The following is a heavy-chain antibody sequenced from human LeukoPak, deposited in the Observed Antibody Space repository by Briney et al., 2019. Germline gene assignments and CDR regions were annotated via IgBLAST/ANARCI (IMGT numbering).Heavy chain of an antibody. V-gene: IGHV3-30*02. CDR2: IRYDGSNK. CDR1: GFTFSSYA. CDR3: AKDQRVVVVAATGSNWFDP. J-gene: IGHJ5*02. Sequence: PGGSLRLSCAASGFTFSSYAMHWVRQAPGKGLEWVAFIRYDGSNKYYADSVKGRFTISRDNSKNTLYLQMNSLRAEDTAVYYCAKDQRVVVVAATGSNWFDPWGQGTLVTVSS. D-gene: IGHD2-15*01.